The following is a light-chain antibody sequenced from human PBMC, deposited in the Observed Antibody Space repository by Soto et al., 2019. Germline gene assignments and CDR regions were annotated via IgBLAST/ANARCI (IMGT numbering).Light chain of an antibody. Sequence: DIQMTQSPSTLSASVGDRVTINCRASQSIDIWLAWYQQRPGKAPKLLIYRASTLESGVPSRFSGSGSGTEFTLTISSLQPDDFATYYCQQYSHYYTFGQGTKLEI. V-gene: IGKV1-5*03. CDR3: QQYSHYYT. CDR2: RAS. CDR1: QSIDIW. J-gene: IGKJ2*01.